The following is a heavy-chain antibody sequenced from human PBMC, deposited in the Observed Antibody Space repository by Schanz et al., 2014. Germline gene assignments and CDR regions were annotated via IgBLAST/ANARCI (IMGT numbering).Heavy chain of an antibody. V-gene: IGHV4-59*11. CDR2: IYDHGST. J-gene: IGHJ5*02. CDR1: GGSMTNHK. Sequence: QVQLQESGPGLVKPSETLSLTCSVSGGSMTNHKWSWIRQPPGKGLEWIGYIYDHGSTNYNASLKSRVTMSVDTSKNQFSLKLSSVTAADTAVYYCARRGRSSWPRGWFDPWGQGTRVTVSS. D-gene: IGHD6-13*01. CDR3: ARRGRSSWPRGWFDP.